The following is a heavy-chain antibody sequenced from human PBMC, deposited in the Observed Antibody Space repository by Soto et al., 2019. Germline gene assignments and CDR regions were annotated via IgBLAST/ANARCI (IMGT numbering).Heavy chain of an antibody. Sequence: SQTLSLTCAISGDSVSSNSAAWNWIRQSPSRGLEWLGRTYYRSKWYNDYAVSVKSRITINPDTSKNQFSLQLNSVTPEDTAVYYCARRGLSSSSTFRYYYYGMDVWGQGTTVTVSS. V-gene: IGHV6-1*01. J-gene: IGHJ6*02. CDR1: GDSVSSNSAA. D-gene: IGHD6-6*01. CDR3: ARRGLSSSSTFRYYYYGMDV. CDR2: TYYRSKWYN.